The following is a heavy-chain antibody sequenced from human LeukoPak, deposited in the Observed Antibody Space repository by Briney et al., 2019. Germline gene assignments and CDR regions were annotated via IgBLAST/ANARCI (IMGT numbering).Heavy chain of an antibody. V-gene: IGHV3-23*01. CDR3: AKDIVVVPAATYYYYYGMDV. J-gene: IGHJ6*02. CDR2: ISGSGGST. CDR1: GFTFSIYA. D-gene: IGHD2-2*01. Sequence: GGSLRLSCAASGFTFSIYAMSWVRQAPGKGLEWVSAISGSGGSTYYADSVKGRFTISRDNSKNTLYLQMNSLRAEDTAVYYCAKDIVVVPAATYYYYYGMDVWGQGTTVTVSS.